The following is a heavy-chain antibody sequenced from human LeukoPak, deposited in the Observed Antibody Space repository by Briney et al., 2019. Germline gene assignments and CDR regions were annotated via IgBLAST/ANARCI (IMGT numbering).Heavy chain of an antibody. CDR2: IWNDGSNK. CDR3: ARMIDYNYGYAFDF. CDR1: GFTFRTFG. D-gene: IGHD5-18*01. Sequence: GGSLRLSCTASGFTFRTFGFHWVRQAPGKGLEWVALIWNDGSNKYYADSVKGRFTFSRDDSKNTLYLQMNSLRDEDTAVYYCARMIDYNYGYAFDFWGQGTLVTVSS. J-gene: IGHJ4*02. V-gene: IGHV3-33*01.